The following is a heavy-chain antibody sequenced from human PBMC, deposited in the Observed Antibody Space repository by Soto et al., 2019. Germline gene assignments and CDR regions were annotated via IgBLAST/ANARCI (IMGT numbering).Heavy chain of an antibody. D-gene: IGHD3-10*01. Sequence: QVQLVESGGGVVQPGRSLRLSCAASGFTFSSYGMHWVRQAPGKGLEWVGVISYDGSNKYCVDSVKGRFTISRDNSKNTLFLQMNSLRTEDTAVYYCAKPRVNYGSGSYAMDVWGQGTTVTVSS. V-gene: IGHV3-30*18. J-gene: IGHJ6*02. CDR3: AKPRVNYGSGSYAMDV. CDR1: GFTFSSYG. CDR2: ISYDGSNK.